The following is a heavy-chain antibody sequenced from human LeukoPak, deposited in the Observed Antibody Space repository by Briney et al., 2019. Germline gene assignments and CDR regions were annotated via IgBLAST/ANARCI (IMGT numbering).Heavy chain of an antibody. CDR3: ARAEGGSYFDY. D-gene: IGHD1-26*01. J-gene: IGHJ4*02. CDR1: GDFFRGYY. V-gene: IGHV4-34*01. CDR2: INHSGST. Sequence: PSETLSLTCAVYGDFFRGYYWSWIRQPPGKGLEWIGEINHSGSTNYNPTLKSRVTISVDTSKNQFSLKLSSVTAADTAVYYCARAEGGSYFDYWGQGTLVTVSS.